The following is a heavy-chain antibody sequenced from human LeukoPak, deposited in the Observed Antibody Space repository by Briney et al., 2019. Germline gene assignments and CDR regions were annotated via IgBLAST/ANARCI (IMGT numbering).Heavy chain of an antibody. CDR1: GGSISSGGYY. D-gene: IGHD4-23*01. CDR3: AREDGGNPDY. V-gene: IGHV4-30-2*01. J-gene: IGHJ4*02. CDR2: IYHSGST. Sequence: PSETLSLTCTISGGSISSGGYYWSWIRQPPGKGLEWIGYIYHSGSTYYNPSLKSRVTISVDRSKNQFSLKLSSVTAADTAVYYCAREDGGNPDYWGQGTLVTVSS.